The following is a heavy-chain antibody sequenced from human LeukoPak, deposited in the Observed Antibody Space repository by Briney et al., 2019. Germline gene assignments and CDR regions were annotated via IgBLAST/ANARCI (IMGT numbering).Heavy chain of an antibody. J-gene: IGHJ4*02. Sequence: GGSLRLSCEASGFTFRSYAMHWVRRAPGKGLEWVAVRSVDGRDKHHVDSVKGRFTISRDHSKSTLYLQMNSLRGDYTAVYFCARDVEGSAKYYFDYWGQGTLVTVSS. D-gene: IGHD2-15*01. CDR2: RSVDGRDK. V-gene: IGHV3-30*04. CDR3: ARDVEGSAKYYFDY. CDR1: GFTFRSYA.